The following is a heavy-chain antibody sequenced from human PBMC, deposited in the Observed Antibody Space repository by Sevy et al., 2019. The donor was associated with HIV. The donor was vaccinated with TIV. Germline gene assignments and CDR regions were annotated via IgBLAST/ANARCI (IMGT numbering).Heavy chain of an antibody. V-gene: IGHV4-38-2*02. J-gene: IGHJ5*02. D-gene: IGHD2-15*01. CDR1: GYSISSGYY. CDR2: IYHSGST. CDR3: ARGELYSGGGGYCSGGSCYSGLWFDP. Sequence: SETLSLTCTVSGYSISSGYYWGWIRQPPGKGLEWIGSIYHSGSTYYNPSLKSRVTISVDTSKNQFSLKLSSVTAEDTAVYYCARGELYSGGGGYCSGGSCYSGLWFDPWGQGTLVTVSS.